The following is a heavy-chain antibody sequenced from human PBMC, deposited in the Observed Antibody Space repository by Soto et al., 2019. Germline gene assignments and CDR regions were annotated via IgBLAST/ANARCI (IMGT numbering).Heavy chain of an antibody. D-gene: IGHD3-22*01. Sequence: PGGSLRLSCAASGFTFSSYAMSWVRQAPGKGLEWVSAISGSGGSTYYADSVKGRFTISRDNSKNTLYLQMNSLRAEDTAVYYCAKTRVEYYYDSSGYYSFDYWGQGTLVTSPQ. CDR1: GFTFSSYA. CDR3: AKTRVEYYYDSSGYYSFDY. V-gene: IGHV3-23*01. J-gene: IGHJ4*02. CDR2: ISGSGGST.